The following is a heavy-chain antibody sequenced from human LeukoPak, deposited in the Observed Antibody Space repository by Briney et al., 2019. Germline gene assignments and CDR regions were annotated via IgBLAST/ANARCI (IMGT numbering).Heavy chain of an antibody. V-gene: IGHV1-18*01. CDR3: ARGAYCGGACSSSDAFDI. D-gene: IGHD2-21*01. CDR1: GYTFTNYG. Sequence: ASMKVSCKASGYTFTNYGVSWVRQAPGQGLEWMGWISAYNGNTNYAQNLQGRVTLTTDTSTTTASLELRSLRSHDTAVYYCARGAYCGGACSSSDAFDIWGQGTMVTVSS. CDR2: ISAYNGNT. J-gene: IGHJ3*02.